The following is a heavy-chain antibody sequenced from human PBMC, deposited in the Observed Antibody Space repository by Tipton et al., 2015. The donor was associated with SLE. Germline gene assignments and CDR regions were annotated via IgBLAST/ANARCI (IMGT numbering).Heavy chain of an antibody. CDR3: ARSDYYDSSGYYSYAFDI. V-gene: IGHV4-59*11. D-gene: IGHD3-22*01. CDR1: GGSISSHY. CDR2: IYNSGSG. J-gene: IGHJ3*02. Sequence: TLSLTCTVSGGSISSHYWSWIRQPPGKGLEWIGYIYNSGSGNYNPSLKSRFTISVDTSKNQFSLKLSSVSAADTAVYYCARSDYYDSSGYYSYAFDIWGQGTMVTVSS.